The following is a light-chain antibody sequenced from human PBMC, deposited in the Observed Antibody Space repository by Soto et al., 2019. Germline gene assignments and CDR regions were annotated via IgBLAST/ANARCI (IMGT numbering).Light chain of an antibody. Sequence: QSALTQPASVSGSPGQSITISCTGTSSDVGGYNYISWYQQHPGKAPKFLIYDVTNRPSGVSNRVSGSRSGNTASLTISGLQAEDEADYYCSSYTSTSTVIFGGGAKVTVL. J-gene: IGLJ2*01. V-gene: IGLV2-14*01. CDR1: SSDVGGYNY. CDR3: SSYTSTSTVI. CDR2: DVT.